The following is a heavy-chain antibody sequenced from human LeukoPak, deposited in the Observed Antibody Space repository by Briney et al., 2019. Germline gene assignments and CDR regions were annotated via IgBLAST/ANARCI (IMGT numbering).Heavy chain of an antibody. CDR2: IYYSGST. V-gene: IGHV4-31*03. Sequence: MASETLSLTCTVSGGSISSGGYYWSWIRQHPGKGLEWIGYIYYSGSTYYNPSLKSRVTISVDTSKNQFSLKLSSVTAADTAVYYCARGLKGDCSGGSCYPHFDYWGQGTLVTVSS. J-gene: IGHJ4*02. CDR3: ARGLKGDCSGGSCYPHFDY. D-gene: IGHD2-15*01. CDR1: GGSISSGGYY.